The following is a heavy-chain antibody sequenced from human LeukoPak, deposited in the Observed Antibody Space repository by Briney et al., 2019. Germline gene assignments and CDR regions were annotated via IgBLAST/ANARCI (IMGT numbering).Heavy chain of an antibody. CDR3: AKGVTGSGWYQGDY. CDR1: GFTFSSYG. D-gene: IGHD6-19*01. V-gene: IGHV3-33*06. CDR2: IWHDGSNR. Sequence: PGGSLRLSCAASGFTFSSYGMHWVRQAPGKGLEWVAVIWHDGSNRYYAESVKGRFTISRDTSKNTLYLQMNSLRAEDTAVYYCAKGVTGSGWYQGDYWGQGTLVTVSS. J-gene: IGHJ4*02.